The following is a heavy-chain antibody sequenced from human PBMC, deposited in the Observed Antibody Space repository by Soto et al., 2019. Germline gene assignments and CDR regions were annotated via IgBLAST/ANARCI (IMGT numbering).Heavy chain of an antibody. J-gene: IGHJ4*02. CDR3: ARDGAEEQWLVGDC. D-gene: IGHD6-19*01. CDR2: MNPYNGNT. Sequence: GASVKVSCKASGYTFTSYDINWVRQATGQGLEWMGWMNPYNGNTNYAQKFQGRVTMTTDTSMSTAYMELRSLRSDDTAVYYCARDGAEEQWLVGDCWGQGTLVTVS. CDR1: GYTFTSYD. V-gene: IGHV1-18*01.